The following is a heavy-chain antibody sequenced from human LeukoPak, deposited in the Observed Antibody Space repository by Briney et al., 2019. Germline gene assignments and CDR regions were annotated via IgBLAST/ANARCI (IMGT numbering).Heavy chain of an antibody. J-gene: IGHJ5*02. V-gene: IGHV3-48*03. Sequence: HPGGSLRLSCAASGFTFSSYGMHWVRQAPGKGLEWVSYISRSGSSIYYADSVKGRFTISRDNAKNSLYLQMNSLRAEDTAVYYCAREAADGYVFGEFDPWGQGTLVTVSS. CDR1: GFTFSSYG. CDR3: AREAADGYVFGEFDP. CDR2: ISRSGSSI. D-gene: IGHD5-24*01.